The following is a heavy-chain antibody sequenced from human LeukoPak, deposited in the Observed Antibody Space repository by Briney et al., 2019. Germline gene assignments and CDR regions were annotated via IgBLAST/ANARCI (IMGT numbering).Heavy chain of an antibody. J-gene: IGHJ4*02. CDR2: ISDSSRTT. CDR1: GFTFSTEA. CDR3: ARKLGFIPQFDY. Sequence: GGSLRLSCEVSGFTFSTEAMTWVRQAPGKGLEWVSSISDSSRTTYYADSVQGRFTISRDNSRNTVYLQMNSLRVEDTAFYYCARKLGFIPQFDYWSQGTLVAVSS. D-gene: IGHD6-13*01. V-gene: IGHV3-23*01.